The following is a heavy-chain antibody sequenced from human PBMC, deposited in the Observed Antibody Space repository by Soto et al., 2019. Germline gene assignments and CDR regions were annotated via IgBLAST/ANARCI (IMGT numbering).Heavy chain of an antibody. CDR1: GFTFSSYA. J-gene: IGHJ4*02. Sequence: PVGSLRLSCAASGFTFSSYAMSWVRQAPGKGLEWVSSISSSSSYIYYADSVKGRFTISRDNAKNSLYLQMNSLRAEDTAVYYCARAIRHSSFDYWGQGTLVTVSS. V-gene: IGHV3-21*01. CDR3: ARAIRHSSFDY. CDR2: ISSSSSYI. D-gene: IGHD5-18*01.